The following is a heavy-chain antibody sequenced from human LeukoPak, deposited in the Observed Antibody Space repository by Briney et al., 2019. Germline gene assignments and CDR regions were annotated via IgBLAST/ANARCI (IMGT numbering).Heavy chain of an antibody. CDR1: GFTFSSYA. J-gene: IGHJ2*01. Sequence: GGSLRLSCAASGFTFSSYAMHWVRQAPGKGLEWVAVISYDGSNKYYADSVKGRFTISRDNSKNTLYLQMNSLRAEDTAVYHCARDGCSSTSCYFWYFDLWGRGTLVTVSS. CDR2: ISYDGSNK. CDR3: ARDGCSSTSCYFWYFDL. D-gene: IGHD2-2*01. V-gene: IGHV3-30*04.